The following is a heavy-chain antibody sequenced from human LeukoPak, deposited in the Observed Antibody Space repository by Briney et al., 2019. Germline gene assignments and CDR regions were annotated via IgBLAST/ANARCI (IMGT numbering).Heavy chain of an antibody. CDR1: GFTVSSNY. CDR2: IYSGGST. J-gene: IGHJ6*02. Sequence: PGGSLRLSCAASGFTVSSNYMSWVRQAPGKGLEWVSVIYSGGSTYYADSVKGRFTISRDNSKNTLYLQMNSLRAEDTAVYYCASDLAYYYYGMDVWGQGTTVTVSS. CDR3: ASDLAYYYYGMDV. V-gene: IGHV3-53*01.